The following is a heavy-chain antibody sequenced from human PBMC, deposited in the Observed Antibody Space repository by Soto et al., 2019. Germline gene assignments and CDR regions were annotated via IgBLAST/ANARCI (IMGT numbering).Heavy chain of an antibody. CDR2: IIPIFATP. J-gene: IGHJ6*02. D-gene: IGHD6-13*01. CDR1: GVTFNSYT. Sequence: ASVKVSCKASGVTFNSYTISWVRQAPGQGLEWMGGIIPIFATPKYAQKFQGRVTITADESTSTTYMELSSLRSEDTAVFYCAGTSWHYYYGMDVWGQGTTVTVSS. V-gene: IGHV1-69*13. CDR3: AGTSWHYYYGMDV.